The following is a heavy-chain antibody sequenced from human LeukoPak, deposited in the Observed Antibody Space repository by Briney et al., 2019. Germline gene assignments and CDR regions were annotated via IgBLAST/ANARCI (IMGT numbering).Heavy chain of an antibody. J-gene: IGHJ4*02. CDR1: GFTFSSYA. Sequence: GGSLRLSCAASGFTFSSYAMSWVRQAPGAGLEWVSASSGSGDSADYADAVKGRVTISRDNSKSTLYLQMTSLRVDDTAVYYCAKRATAGGFDSWGQGTLVTVSS. V-gene: IGHV3-23*01. CDR2: SSGSGDSA. D-gene: IGHD6-13*01. CDR3: AKRATAGGFDS.